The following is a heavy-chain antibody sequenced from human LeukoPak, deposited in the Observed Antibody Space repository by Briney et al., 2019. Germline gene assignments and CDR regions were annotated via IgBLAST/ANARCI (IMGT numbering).Heavy chain of an antibody. D-gene: IGHD2-15*01. CDR1: GGSFSGYY. Sequence: PSETLSLTCAVYGGSFSGYYWSWIRQPPGKGLEWIGEINHSGSTNYNPPLKSRVTISVDTSKNQFSLKLSSVTAADTAVYYCARYRDSGGRLAFDIWGQGTMATVSS. CDR2: INHSGST. CDR3: ARYRDSGGRLAFDI. J-gene: IGHJ3*02. V-gene: IGHV4-34*01.